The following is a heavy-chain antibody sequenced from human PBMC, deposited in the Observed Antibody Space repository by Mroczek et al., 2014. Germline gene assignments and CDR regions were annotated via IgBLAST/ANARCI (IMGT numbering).Heavy chain of an antibody. Sequence: VQLVESGGGLVKPGGSLRLSCAASGFTFSSYSMNWVRQAPGKGLEWVSSISSSSSYIYYADSVKGRFTISRDNAKNSLYLQMNSLRAEDTAVYYCARDPGITIFGVVIEAPYYFDYWGQGTPGHRLL. J-gene: IGHJ4*02. D-gene: IGHD3-3*01. CDR2: ISSSSSYI. CDR3: ARDPGITIFGVVIEAPYYFDY. V-gene: IGHV3-21*01. CDR1: GFTFSSYS.